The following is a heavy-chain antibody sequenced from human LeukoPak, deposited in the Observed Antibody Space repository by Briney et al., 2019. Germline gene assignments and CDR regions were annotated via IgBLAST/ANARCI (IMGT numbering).Heavy chain of an antibody. V-gene: IGHV5-51*01. CDR1: GYSFTSYW. Sequence: GESLKISCKGSGYSFTSYWIGWVRQMAGKGLEWMGIIYPGDSDTRYSPSFQGQVTISADKSISTAYLQWSSLKASDTAMYYCARESDSSGYYSDAFDIWGQGTMVTVSS. CDR2: IYPGDSDT. CDR3: ARESDSSGYYSDAFDI. J-gene: IGHJ3*02. D-gene: IGHD3-22*01.